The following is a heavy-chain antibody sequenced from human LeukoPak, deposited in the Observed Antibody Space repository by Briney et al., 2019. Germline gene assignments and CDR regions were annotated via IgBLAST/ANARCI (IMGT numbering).Heavy chain of an antibody. J-gene: IGHJ3*02. CDR3: ARAWTSGSYNHDPFDI. V-gene: IGHV3-30-3*01. Sequence: TGGSLRLSCAASGFTFSNYVMHWVRQAPGKGLEWVAVISYDGSNKYYADSAKGRFTVSRDNSKNTLYLQMNSLRTEDTAVYYCARAWTSGSYNHDPFDIWGQGTMVTVPS. CDR2: ISYDGSNK. CDR1: GFTFSNYV. D-gene: IGHD1-26*01.